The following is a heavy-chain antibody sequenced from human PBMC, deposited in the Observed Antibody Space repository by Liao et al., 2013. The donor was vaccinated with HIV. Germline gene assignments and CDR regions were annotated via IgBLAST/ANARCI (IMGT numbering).Heavy chain of an antibody. V-gene: IGHV4-61*02. CDR2: IFTSGNT. J-gene: IGHJ3*02. Sequence: QVQLQESGPGLVKPSQTLSLTCTVSGGSISSGTYYWNWIRQPAGKGLEWIGRIFTSGNTNYNPSLQSRVTISVDTSQNQFSLKLSSVTAADTAVYYCAAFYYDSRGYDDAFDIWGQGTMVTVSS. D-gene: IGHD3-22*01. CDR1: GGSISSGTYY. CDR3: AAFYYDSRGYDDAFDI.